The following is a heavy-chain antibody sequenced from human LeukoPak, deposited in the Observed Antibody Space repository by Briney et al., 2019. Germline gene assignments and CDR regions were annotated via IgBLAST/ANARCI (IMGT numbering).Heavy chain of an antibody. J-gene: IGHJ3*02. Sequence: SETLSLTCTVSGGSISGYYWSWIRQPPGKGLEWIGEINHSGSTNYNPSLKSRVTISVDTSKNQFSLKLSSVTAADTAVYYCATRFWVPAASAFDIWGQGTMVTVSS. CDR1: GGSISGYY. CDR2: INHSGST. CDR3: ATRFWVPAASAFDI. V-gene: IGHV4-34*01. D-gene: IGHD2-2*01.